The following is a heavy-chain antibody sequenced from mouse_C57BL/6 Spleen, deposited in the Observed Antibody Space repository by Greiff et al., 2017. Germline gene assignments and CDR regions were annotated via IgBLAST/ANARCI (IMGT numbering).Heavy chain of an antibody. CDR2: IRLKSDNYAT. CDR3: TGGGYYCGSSYVRYIDV. CDR1: GFTFSNYW. Sequence: EVKLMESGGGLVQPGGSMKLSCVASGFTFSNYWMNWVRQSPEKGLEWVAQIRLKSDNYATHYAESVKGRFTISRDDSKSSVYLQMSNLRAEDTGIYYCTGGGYYCGSSYVRYIDVWGTGTTVTVSS. V-gene: IGHV6-3*01. J-gene: IGHJ1*03. D-gene: IGHD1-1*01.